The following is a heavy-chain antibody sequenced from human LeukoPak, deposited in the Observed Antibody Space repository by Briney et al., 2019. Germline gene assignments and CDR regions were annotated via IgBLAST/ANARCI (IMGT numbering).Heavy chain of an antibody. D-gene: IGHD3-10*01. CDR1: GDSVSSNSAA. CDR2: THYRSKWYN. V-gene: IGHV6-1*01. Sequence: SQTLSLTCAISGDSVSSNSAAWNWIRQSPSRGLEWLGRTHYRSKWYNDYAVSVKSRITISPDTSKNQFSLQLNSVTPEDTAVYYCARGRASMVRGVIISNYWYFDLWGRGTLVTVSS. CDR3: ARGRASMVRGVIISNYWYFDL. J-gene: IGHJ2*01.